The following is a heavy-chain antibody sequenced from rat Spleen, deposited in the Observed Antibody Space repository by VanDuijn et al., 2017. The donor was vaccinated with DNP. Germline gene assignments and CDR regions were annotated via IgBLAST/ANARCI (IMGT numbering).Heavy chain of an antibody. D-gene: IGHD4-3*01. Sequence: EVQLVESGGGLVQPGKSLKLSCAASGFTFSHYYMAWVRQAPTKGLEWVASIRTGGGNTYYRDSVKGRFTISRDNAKSTLYLQMDSLRSEDIATYYCIRWNSGHFDYWGQGVMVTVSS. J-gene: IGHJ2*01. CDR2: IRTGGGNT. CDR3: IRWNSGHFDY. CDR1: GFTFSHYY. V-gene: IGHV5-25*01.